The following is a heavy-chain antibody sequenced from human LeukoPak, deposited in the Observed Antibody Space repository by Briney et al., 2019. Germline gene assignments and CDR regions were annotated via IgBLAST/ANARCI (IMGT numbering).Heavy chain of an antibody. J-gene: IGHJ6*02. CDR1: GYTFTGYF. CDR3: AILTAVPGTSYYGMDV. CDR2: INPNRGGT. D-gene: IGHD6-19*01. V-gene: IGHV1-2*02. Sequence: GASVKVSCKASGYTFTGYFMHWVRQAPGQELVCMGWINPNRGGTNYAQKFQGRVTMTRDTSISTAYMELSRLRSDDTAVYYCAILTAVPGTSYYGMDVWGQGTTVNVSS.